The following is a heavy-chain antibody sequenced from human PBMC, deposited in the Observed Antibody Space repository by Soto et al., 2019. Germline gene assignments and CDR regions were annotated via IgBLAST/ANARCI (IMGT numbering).Heavy chain of an antibody. CDR2: ISWDGGST. CDR3: AKDPPHCGGDCYFDY. CDR1: GFTFDDYT. V-gene: IGHV3-43*01. J-gene: IGHJ4*02. Sequence: EVQLVESGGVVVQPGGSLRLCCAASGFTFDDYTMHWVRQAPGKGLEWVSLISWDGGSTYYADSVKGRFTISRDNSKNSLYLQINSLRTEDTALYYCAKDPPHCGGDCYFDYWGQGTLVTVSS. D-gene: IGHD2-21*02.